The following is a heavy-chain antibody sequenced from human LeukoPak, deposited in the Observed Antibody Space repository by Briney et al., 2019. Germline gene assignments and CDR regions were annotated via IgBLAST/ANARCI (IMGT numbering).Heavy chain of an antibody. J-gene: IGHJ4*02. D-gene: IGHD3-10*01. CDR1: GFTFSDYG. V-gene: IGHV3-30*02. CDR2: IRYDGSNK. Sequence: GESLRLSCAASGFTFSDYGMHWVRRPPGKGLEWVAFIRYDGSNKFYADSVKGRFTISRDNSKNTLYLQMNSLRAEDTAVYYCAKDGDYGSGIFNYWGQGTLVTVSS. CDR3: AKDGDYGSGIFNY.